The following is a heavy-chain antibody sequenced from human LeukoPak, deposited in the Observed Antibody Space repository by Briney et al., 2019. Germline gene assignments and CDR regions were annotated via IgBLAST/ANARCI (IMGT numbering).Heavy chain of an antibody. V-gene: IGHV4-34*01. J-gene: IGHJ5*02. CDR1: GGSFSGYY. CDR2: INHSGST. D-gene: IGHD3-3*01. Sequence: PSETLSLTCAVYGGSFSGYYWSWIRQPPGKGLEWIGEINHSGSTNYNPSLKSRVTISVDTSKNQFSLKLSSVTAADTAVYYCARDPVLRFSGFGPWGQGTLVTVSS. CDR3: ARDPVLRFSGFGP.